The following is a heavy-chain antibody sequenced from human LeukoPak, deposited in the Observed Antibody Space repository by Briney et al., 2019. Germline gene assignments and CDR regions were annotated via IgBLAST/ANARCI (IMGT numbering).Heavy chain of an antibody. CDR1: GNTFTDLS. Sequence: ASVKVSCKVSGNTFTDLSMNWVRQAPGKGLEWMGGFDPEDVETIYAQKFQGRVTMTEDTSTATAYMELSSLRPDDTAVYYCATDFYRGRQFDYWSQGTLVTVSS. D-gene: IGHD2/OR15-2a*01. CDR2: FDPEDVET. CDR3: ATDFYRGRQFDY. V-gene: IGHV1-24*01. J-gene: IGHJ4*02.